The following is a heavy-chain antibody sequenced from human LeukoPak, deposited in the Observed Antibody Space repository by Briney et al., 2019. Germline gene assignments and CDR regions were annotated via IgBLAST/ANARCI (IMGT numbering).Heavy chain of an antibody. V-gene: IGHV3-21*01. CDR1: GFTFSSYS. J-gene: IGHJ6*03. D-gene: IGHD2-15*01. CDR3: AKTHGPYCSGGTCLDHYYYMDV. Sequence: GGSLRLSCAASGFTFSSYSMNWVRQAPGKGLEWVSSISSSSSYIYYADSVKGRFSISRDNPKSTLYLQMYSLRLEDTAIYYCAKTHGPYCSGGTCLDHYYYMDVWGKGTTVTVSS. CDR2: ISSSSSYI.